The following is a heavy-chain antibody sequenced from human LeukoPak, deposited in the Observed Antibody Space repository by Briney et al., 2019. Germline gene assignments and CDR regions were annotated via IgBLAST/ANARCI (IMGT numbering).Heavy chain of an antibody. CDR2: INHSGST. V-gene: IGHV4-34*01. CDR3: ARELVRYDFWSGYYIDAFDI. Sequence: KPSETLSLTCAVYGGSFSGYYWSWIRQPPGKRLEWIGEINHSGSTNYNPSLKSRVTISVDTSKNQFSLKLSSVTAADTAVYYCARELVRYDFWSGYYIDAFDIWGQGTMVTVSS. J-gene: IGHJ3*02. D-gene: IGHD3-3*01. CDR1: GGSFSGYY.